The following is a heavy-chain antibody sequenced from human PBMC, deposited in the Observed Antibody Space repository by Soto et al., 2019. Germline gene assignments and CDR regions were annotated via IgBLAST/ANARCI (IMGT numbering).Heavy chain of an antibody. CDR1: GYTFSNYG. D-gene: IGHD5-18*01. CDR3: ARDPGFGFGYSYAFAMDV. J-gene: IGHJ6*02. CDR2: ISGYNGNT. V-gene: IGHV1-18*01. Sequence: QVQLVQSGAEVKKPGASVKVSCKASGYTFSNYGISWVRQGPVQGLEWMGWISGYNGNTHYEEKVQDRIKMTTDTSTSTTYLELRSLRSDDTAVYFCARDPGFGFGYSYAFAMDVWGQGTTVTVSS.